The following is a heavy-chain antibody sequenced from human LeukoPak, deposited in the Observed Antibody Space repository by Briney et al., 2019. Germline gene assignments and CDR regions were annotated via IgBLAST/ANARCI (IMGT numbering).Heavy chain of an antibody. D-gene: IGHD5-18*01. CDR2: IYYSGSF. V-gene: IGHV4-59*01. CDR1: GGSISSYY. Sequence: SETLSLTCTVSGGSISSYYWRWIRQPPGKGLEWIGYIYYSGSFNYNPSLKSRVTISADTSKKQFSMKLSSVTAADTAVYYCARSPDGYRYTYFDYWGQGTLVTVSS. J-gene: IGHJ4*02. CDR3: ARSPDGYRYTYFDY.